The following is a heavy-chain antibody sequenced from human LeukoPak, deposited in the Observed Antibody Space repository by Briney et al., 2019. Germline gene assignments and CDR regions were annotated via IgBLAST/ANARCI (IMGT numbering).Heavy chain of an antibody. CDR1: GGSISSGGYY. CDR3: ASWYVRGFDP. CDR2: IYYSGST. Sequence: SETLSLTCTVSGGSISSGGYYWSWIRQHPGKGLEWIGYIYYSGSTYYNPSLKSRVTISVDTSKHQFSLKLSSVTAADTAVYYCASWYVRGFDPWGQGTLVTVSS. V-gene: IGHV4-31*03. J-gene: IGHJ5*02. D-gene: IGHD3-16*01.